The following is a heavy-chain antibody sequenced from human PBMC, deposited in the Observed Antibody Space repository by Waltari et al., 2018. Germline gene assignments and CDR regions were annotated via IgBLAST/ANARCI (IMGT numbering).Heavy chain of an antibody. D-gene: IGHD3-10*01. CDR2: IYHSGST. Sequence: QVQLQASGPGLVKPSETLSLPCAVSGYSISSGYYWGWIRQPPGKGLEWIGSIYHSGSTYYNPSLKSRVTISVDTSKNQFSLKLSSVTAADTAVYYCASEWFGSTHHFDYWGQGTLVTVSS. V-gene: IGHV4-38-2*01. CDR1: GYSISSGYY. J-gene: IGHJ4*02. CDR3: ASEWFGSTHHFDY.